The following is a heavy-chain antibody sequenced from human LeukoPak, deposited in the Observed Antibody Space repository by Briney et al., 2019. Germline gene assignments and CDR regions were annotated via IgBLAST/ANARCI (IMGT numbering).Heavy chain of an antibody. CDR3: AKDRAGGYSYGPFDY. Sequence: GGSLRLSCAASGFNFHNYGMHWVRQAPGKGLEWVAVIWYDGNNKYYVDSVKGRFTISRDNSKNTLYLQMNSLRAEDTAVYYCAKDRAGGYSYGPFDYWGQGTLVTVSS. CDR1: GFNFHNYG. D-gene: IGHD5-18*01. CDR2: IWYDGNNK. J-gene: IGHJ4*02. V-gene: IGHV3-33*06.